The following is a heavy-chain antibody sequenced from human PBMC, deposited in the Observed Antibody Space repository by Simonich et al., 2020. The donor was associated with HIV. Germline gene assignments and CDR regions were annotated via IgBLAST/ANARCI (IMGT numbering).Heavy chain of an antibody. CDR1: GGSFSGYY. V-gene: IGHV4-34*01. CDR2: VNLGGRP. D-gene: IGHD3-3*01. J-gene: IGHJ4*02. CDR3: ARNNFWSGWLFDY. Sequence: QVQLQQWGAGLLEPSETLSLTCAVYGGSFSGYYWSWIRQPPGTGLEWIGEVNLGGRPYYNPSLKSRVTISIDTSKNQFSLKLSSVTAADTAVYYCARNNFWSGWLFDYWGQGTLVTVSS.